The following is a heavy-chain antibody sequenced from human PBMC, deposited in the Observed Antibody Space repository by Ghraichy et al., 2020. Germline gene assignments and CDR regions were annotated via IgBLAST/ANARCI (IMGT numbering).Heavy chain of an antibody. V-gene: IGHV1-2*02. Sequence: ASVKVSCKASGYSFIGYYIHWVRQAPGQGLEWMGWINPNSGDTDYAQKFQGRVTMTRDTSINSVYMELSRLRSDDTAVYYCARGDYDLWGGHWPPPELWFGPWGQGCLVTVSS. CDR2: INPNSGDT. J-gene: IGHJ5*02. D-gene: IGHD3-3*01. CDR3: ARGDYDLWGGHWPPPELWFGP. CDR1: GYSFIGYY.